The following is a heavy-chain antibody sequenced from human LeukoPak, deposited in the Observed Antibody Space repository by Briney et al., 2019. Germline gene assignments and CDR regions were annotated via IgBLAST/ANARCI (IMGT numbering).Heavy chain of an antibody. V-gene: IGHV4-61*10. D-gene: IGHD3-10*01. CDR1: GGSFVDSYF. J-gene: IGHJ6*02. Sequence: SETLSLTCTVSGGSFVDSYFCTWIRQPAGRGLEWIGCSYDTWGRDKNPTLRGRVDMSVDTSKKQCSLRLTSVTAADTGVYYCARTRRHYYVSGSKLTPWPADMDVWGQGTTVTVSS. CDR3: ARTRRHYYVSGSKLTPWPADMDV. CDR2: SYDTWGR.